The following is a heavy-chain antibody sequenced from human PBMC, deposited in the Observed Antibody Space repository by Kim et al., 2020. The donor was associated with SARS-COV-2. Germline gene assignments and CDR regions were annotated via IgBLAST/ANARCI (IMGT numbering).Heavy chain of an antibody. D-gene: IGHD6-13*01. J-gene: IGHJ6*03. CDR1: GGSISSRSYY. V-gene: IGHV4-39*01. CDR3: ARVIAAAAYYYYMDV. Sequence: SETLSLTCTVSGGSISSRSYYWGWIRQPPGKGLEWIGSIYYTGSTYYNPSLKSRVTVSVDTSKNRFSLKLSSVTAADRAVYYCARVIAAAAYYYYMDVWGKATTVTVSS. CDR2: IYYTGST.